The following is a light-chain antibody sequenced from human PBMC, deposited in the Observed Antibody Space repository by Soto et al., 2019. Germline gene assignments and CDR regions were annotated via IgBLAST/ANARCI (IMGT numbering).Light chain of an antibody. CDR2: DAS. V-gene: IGKV1-5*01. CDR1: QTISTW. J-gene: IGKJ1*01. Sequence: DIQETKSPTTLSASVGAKDTITCREIQTISTWMAWYQQKPGKAPKLLVYDASTLQSGVASRFSGSGSGTEFTLIISGLQPDDSATYYCQQYTNTNNPWMFGQGTKVDIK. CDR3: QQYTNTNNPWM.